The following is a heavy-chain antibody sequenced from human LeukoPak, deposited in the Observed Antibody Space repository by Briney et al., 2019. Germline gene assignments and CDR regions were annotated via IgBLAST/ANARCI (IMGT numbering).Heavy chain of an antibody. CDR3: ARLPHYYDSSGYYYYGMDV. CDR2: IYPGDSDT. Sequence: GGSLKISFKGSGYSFTSYWIGWVRPMPGKGLEWMGIIYPGDSDTRYSPSFQGQVTISADKSISTAYLQWSSLKASDTAMYYCARLPHYYDSSGYYYYGMDVWGQGTTVTVSS. V-gene: IGHV5-51*01. CDR1: GYSFTSYW. D-gene: IGHD3-22*01. J-gene: IGHJ6*02.